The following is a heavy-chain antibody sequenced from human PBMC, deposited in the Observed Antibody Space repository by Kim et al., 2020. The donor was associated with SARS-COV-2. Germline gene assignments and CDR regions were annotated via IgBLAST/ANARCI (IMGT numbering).Heavy chain of an antibody. J-gene: IGHJ4*02. CDR3: ATKAGGYCIGYTCYNYDH. CDR2: IASDGST. CDR1: GITFSNYA. D-gene: IGHD2-15*01. Sequence: GGSLRLSCAASGITFSNYAMHWVRPAPGKGLEWVSTIASDGSTFFADYVKGRFTISRDNSKNTLYLQMNSLRAEDTALYYCATKAGGYCIGYTCYNYDHWGQGTLVTVSS. V-gene: IGHV3-23*01.